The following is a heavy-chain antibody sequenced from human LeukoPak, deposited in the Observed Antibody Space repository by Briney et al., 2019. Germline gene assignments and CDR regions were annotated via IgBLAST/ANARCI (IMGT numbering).Heavy chain of an antibody. J-gene: IGHJ4*02. CDR1: GYSFTSYW. V-gene: IGHV5-51*01. Sequence: GESLKISCKGSGYSFTSYWIGWVRQMPGKGLEWMGIIYPGDSDTRYSPSFQGQVTISVDKSVRTTFLQWSSLRASDTAIYYCARERWGNLDYWGQGALVTVS. CDR2: IYPGDSDT. CDR3: ARERWGNLDY. D-gene: IGHD3-16*01.